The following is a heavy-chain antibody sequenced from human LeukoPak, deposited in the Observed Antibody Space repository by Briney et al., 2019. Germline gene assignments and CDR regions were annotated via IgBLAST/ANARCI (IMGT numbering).Heavy chain of an antibody. V-gene: IGHV1-69*04. CDR3: ARSGSSGYPYYFDY. Sequence: GSSVNVSCKASGGTFSSYAISWVRQAPGQGLEWMGRIIPILGIANYAQKFQGRVTITADESTSTAYMELSSLRSEDTAVYYCARSGSSGYPYYFDYWGQGTLVTVSS. J-gene: IGHJ4*02. CDR1: GGTFSSYA. CDR2: IIPILGIA. D-gene: IGHD3-22*01.